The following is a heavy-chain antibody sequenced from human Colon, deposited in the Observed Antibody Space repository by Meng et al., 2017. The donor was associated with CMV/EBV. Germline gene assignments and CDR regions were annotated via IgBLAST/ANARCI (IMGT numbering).Heavy chain of an antibody. CDR3: AKDELNNRNDVLDYFYYGMDV. J-gene: IGHJ6*02. CDR2: IRYDGSNT. CDR1: GFTFRHYG. V-gene: IGHV3-30*02. Sequence: GESLKISCAASGFTFRHYGMFWVRQAPGKGLEWVAFIRYDGSNTYYSDSVRGRFTISRDSIKVYLQMNSLRTNDTGVYYCAKDELNNRNDVLDYFYYGMDVWGQGTTVTVSS. D-gene: IGHD1-1*01.